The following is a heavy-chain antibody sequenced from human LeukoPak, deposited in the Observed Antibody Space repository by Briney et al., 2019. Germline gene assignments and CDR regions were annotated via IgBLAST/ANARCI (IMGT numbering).Heavy chain of an antibody. D-gene: IGHD2-21*01. CDR3: AREGPYYGMDV. CDR2: IYGGGDT. J-gene: IGHJ6*02. V-gene: IGHV3-53*01. CDR1: GFTVSNNY. Sequence: GGSLRLSCEASGFTVSNNYMTWVRQAPGKGLEWVSTIYGGGDTYYEDSVKGRFTISRDNSRNTLHLQLNSLRVEDTPQYYCAREGPYYGMDVWGQGTTVTVS.